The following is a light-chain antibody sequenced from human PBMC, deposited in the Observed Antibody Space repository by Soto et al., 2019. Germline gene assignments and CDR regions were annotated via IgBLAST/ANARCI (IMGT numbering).Light chain of an antibody. CDR1: SSNIGRND. V-gene: IGLV1-51*01. Sequence: QSVLTQPPLVSAAPGQKVIISCSGSSSNIGRNDVSWYQQVPGTAPKLLTYENNRRPSGIPDRFSGSRSGTSATLGITGLQTRDEADYYCGTWDSSLSAVVFGGGTQLTVL. CDR2: ENN. CDR3: GTWDSSLSAVV. J-gene: IGLJ2*01.